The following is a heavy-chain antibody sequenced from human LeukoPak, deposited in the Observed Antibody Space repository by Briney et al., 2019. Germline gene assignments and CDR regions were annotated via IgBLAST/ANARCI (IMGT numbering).Heavy chain of an antibody. J-gene: IGHJ6*02. Sequence: PSETLSLTCTVSGGSISSYYWSWIRQPAGKGLEWIGRIYTSGSTNYNPSLKSRVTISVDTSKNQFSLKLSSVTAADTAVYYCARDLTDFWSGYDDYYYYGMDVWGQGTTVTVSS. V-gene: IGHV4-4*07. CDR2: IYTSGST. CDR1: GGSISSYY. D-gene: IGHD3-3*01. CDR3: ARDLTDFWSGYDDYYYYGMDV.